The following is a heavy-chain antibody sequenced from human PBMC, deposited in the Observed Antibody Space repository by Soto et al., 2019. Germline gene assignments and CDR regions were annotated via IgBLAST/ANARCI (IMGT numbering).Heavy chain of an antibody. J-gene: IGHJ4*02. CDR3: ARVARTGQYYFDF. V-gene: IGHV4-59*01. Sequence: SATLSLTCTVSGDSINFYHWTWIRQPPGKGLEWMGYIYYTGSTNYNPSLKSRVSISVDTSKNQFSLKLSSVTAADTAVYYCARVARTGQYYFDFWGQGALVTVSS. D-gene: IGHD1-1*01. CDR1: GDSINFYH. CDR2: IYYTGST.